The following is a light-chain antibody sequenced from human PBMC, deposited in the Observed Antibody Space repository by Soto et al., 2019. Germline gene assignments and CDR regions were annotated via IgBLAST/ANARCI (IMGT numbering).Light chain of an antibody. V-gene: IGKV3-15*01. Sequence: EIVMTQSPATLSVSPGERATLSCRASQSVSSNLAWYQQKPGQVPRLLIYGASTRAAGIPARFSGSGSGTEFTLTISSLQSEDFAVYYCQQYNKWPPLTFGGGTKVEIK. CDR2: GAS. J-gene: IGKJ4*01. CDR3: QQYNKWPPLT. CDR1: QSVSSN.